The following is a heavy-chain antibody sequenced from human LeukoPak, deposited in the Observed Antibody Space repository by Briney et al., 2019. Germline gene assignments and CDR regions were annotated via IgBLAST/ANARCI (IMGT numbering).Heavy chain of an antibody. CDR3: AKGGGYGDYVDDAFDI. D-gene: IGHD4-17*01. CDR1: GFTFSSYA. CDR2: ISGSGGST. J-gene: IGHJ3*02. V-gene: IGHV3-23*01. Sequence: GGSLRLSCAASGFTFSSYAMSWVRQAPGKGLEWVSAISGSGGSTYYADSVKGRFTISRDNSKNTLYLQMNSLRAEDTAVYYCAKGGGYGDYVDDAFDIWGQGTMVTVSS.